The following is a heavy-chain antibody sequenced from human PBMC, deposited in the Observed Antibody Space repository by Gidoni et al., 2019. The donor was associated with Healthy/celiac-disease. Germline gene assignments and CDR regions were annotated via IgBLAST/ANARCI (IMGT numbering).Heavy chain of an antibody. CDR1: GFTFSRYG. J-gene: IGHJ6*02. CDR3: AKQYGEFYYYYGMDV. CDR2: ISYDGSNK. Sequence: QVQLVESGGGVVKPGRSLRLSCAASGFTFSRYGMHWVRQAPGKGLEWVAGISYDGSNKYYADSVKGRFTISRDNSKNTLYLQMNSLRAEDTAVYYCAKQYGEFYYYYGMDVWGQGTTVTVSS. D-gene: IGHD4-17*01. V-gene: IGHV3-30*18.